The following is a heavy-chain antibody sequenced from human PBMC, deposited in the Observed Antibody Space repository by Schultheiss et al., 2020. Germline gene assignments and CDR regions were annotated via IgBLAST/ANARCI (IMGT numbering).Heavy chain of an antibody. CDR1: GDSMTSYY. Sequence: SETLSLICTASGDSMTSYYWSWIRQPAGKGLEWVGRINTSGTTNYNPSLKSRVTMSVDASKNQFSLKLSSMTAADTAMYYCARDGHVCSGNNCYSLGFDCWGQGTLVTVSS. D-gene: IGHD2-15*01. CDR2: INTSGTT. J-gene: IGHJ4*02. CDR3: ARDGHVCSGNNCYSLGFDC. V-gene: IGHV4-4*07.